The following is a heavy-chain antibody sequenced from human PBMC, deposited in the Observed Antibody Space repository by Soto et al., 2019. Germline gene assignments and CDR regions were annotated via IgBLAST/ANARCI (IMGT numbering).Heavy chain of an antibody. J-gene: IGHJ4*02. CDR1: GYSFTSYW. Sequence: GESLKISCKGSGYSFTSYWIGWVRQMPGKGLEWMGIIYPGDSDTRYSPSFQGQVTISADKSISTAYLQWSSLKASDTAMYYCARAGEGPNSTPRSLNFDYWGQGTLVTVSS. CDR3: ARAGEGPNSTPRSLNFDY. D-gene: IGHD3-10*01. V-gene: IGHV5-51*01. CDR2: IYPGDSDT.